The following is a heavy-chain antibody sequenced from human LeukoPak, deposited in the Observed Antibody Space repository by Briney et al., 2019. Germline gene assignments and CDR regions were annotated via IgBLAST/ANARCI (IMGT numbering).Heavy chain of an antibody. CDR3: AREVPIALGAFDI. CDR1: GFTFSSYW. J-gene: IGHJ3*02. V-gene: IGHV3-7*01. D-gene: IGHD3-16*02. Sequence: GGSLRLSCAASGFTFSSYWMSWVRQAPGRGLEWVANIKQDGSEKYYVDSVKGRFTISRDNAKNSLYLQMNSLRAEDTAVYYCAREVPIALGAFDIWGQGTMVTVSS. CDR2: IKQDGSEK.